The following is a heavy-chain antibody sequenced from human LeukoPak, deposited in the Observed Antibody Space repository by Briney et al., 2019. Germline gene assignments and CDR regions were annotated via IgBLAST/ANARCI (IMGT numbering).Heavy chain of an antibody. V-gene: IGHV1-2*02. CDR1: GYTFTGYY. D-gene: IGHD3-22*01. CDR2: INPNSGGT. J-gene: IGHJ3*02. Sequence: ASVKVSCKASGYTFTGYYMHWVRQAPGQGLEWMGWINPNSGGTNYAQKFQGRVTITRGTSISTAYMELSRLRSDDTPVYYCVRALYLMIVAINDAFDIWGQGTMVTVSS. CDR3: VRALYLMIVAINDAFDI.